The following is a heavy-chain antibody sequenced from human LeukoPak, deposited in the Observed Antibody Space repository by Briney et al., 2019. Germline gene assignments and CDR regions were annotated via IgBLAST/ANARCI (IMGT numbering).Heavy chain of an antibody. CDR2: IRNKGNNCAT. CDR3: SRHSDYGGSGNRLDAFDI. V-gene: IGHV3-73*01. J-gene: IGHJ3*02. D-gene: IGHD3-22*01. Sequence: GGSLRLSCAASGFTFSGSVMHWVRQASGKGLEWVGHIRNKGNNCATAYGASVQGRFTISRDDSKNTAYLQMNSLKTEDTAVYYCSRHSDYGGSGNRLDAFDIWGQGAMVTVSS. CDR1: GFTFSGSV.